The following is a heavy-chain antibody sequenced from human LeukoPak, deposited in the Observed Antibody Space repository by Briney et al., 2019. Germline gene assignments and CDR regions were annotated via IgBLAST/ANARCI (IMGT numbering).Heavy chain of an antibody. CDR3: ARNDSSGYFDY. D-gene: IGHD3-22*01. V-gene: IGHV4-38-2*01. CDR1: DYSISSGDY. CDR2: VYYRGST. Sequence: SETLSLTCAVSDYSISSGDYWGWIRQPPGKGLEWIGSVYYRGSTHYSPSLKNRVTISVDTSKNQFSLKLRSVTAADTALYYCARNDSSGYFDYWGQGTLVTVSS. J-gene: IGHJ4*02.